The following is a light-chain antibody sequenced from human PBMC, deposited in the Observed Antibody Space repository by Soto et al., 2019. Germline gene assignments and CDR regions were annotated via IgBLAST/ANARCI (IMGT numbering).Light chain of an antibody. CDR2: GAS. CDR3: QQYGSSGT. CDR1: QSVSNNY. V-gene: IGKV3-20*01. J-gene: IGKJ1*01. Sequence: EIVLTQSTGTLSLSPGERATLSCRASQSVSNNYLAWYQQKPGQAPRLLIYGASNRATGIPDRFSGSGSGTDFTLTISRLEPEDFAGYYCQQYGSSGTFGQGTKVDIK.